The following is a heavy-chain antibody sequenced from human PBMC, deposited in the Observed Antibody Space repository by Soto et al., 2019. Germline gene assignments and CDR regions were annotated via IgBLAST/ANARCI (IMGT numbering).Heavy chain of an antibody. CDR3: ARGGGVGVAGSAAFDM. J-gene: IGHJ3*02. CDR2: INPATGAA. CDR1: GYPVTAYY. D-gene: IGHD3-3*01. V-gene: IGHV1-2*02. Sequence: QLHLVQSGAVVKKPGASVTVSCSASGYPVTAYYMLWVRQAPGRGLEWMGGINPATGAAKYTQTFQGRVTVTRDTSTSTVFMELSGLTSEDPAVFYCARGGGVGVAGSAAFDMWGQGTLVTVSS.